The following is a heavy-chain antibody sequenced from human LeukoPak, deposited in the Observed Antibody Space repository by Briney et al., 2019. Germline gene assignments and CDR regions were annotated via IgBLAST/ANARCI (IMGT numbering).Heavy chain of an antibody. D-gene: IGHD5-24*01. Sequence: GGSLRLSCAASGFTYRTYEMNWVRQAPGKGLEWLSCISSSGVTTYYADSVKGRFTISRDNAKNSLYLQMNSLRAEDTAVYYCARVHGYNWVYYFDYWGQGTLVTVSS. CDR3: ARVHGYNWVYYFDY. J-gene: IGHJ4*02. CDR1: GFTYRTYE. CDR2: ISSSGVTT. V-gene: IGHV3-48*03.